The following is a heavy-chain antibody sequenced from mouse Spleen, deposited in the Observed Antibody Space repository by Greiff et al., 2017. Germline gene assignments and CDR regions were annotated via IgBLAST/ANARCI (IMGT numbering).Heavy chain of an antibody. CDR3: TRPVVAYFDY. Sequence: QVQLQQSGAELVRPGASVTLSCKASGYTFTDYDMHWVKQTPVHGLEWIGAIDPETGGTAYNQKFKGKAILTADKSSSTAYMELRSLTSEDSAVYYCTRPVVAYFDYWGQGTTLTVSS. CDR2: IDPETGGT. V-gene: IGHV1-15*01. J-gene: IGHJ2*01. CDR1: GYTFTDYD. D-gene: IGHD1-1*01.